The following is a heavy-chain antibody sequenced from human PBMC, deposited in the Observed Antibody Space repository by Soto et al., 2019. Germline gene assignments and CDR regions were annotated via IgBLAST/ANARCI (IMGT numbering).Heavy chain of an antibody. Sequence: PSETLSLTCTVSGGSISSYYWSWIRQPPGKGLEWIGYIYYSVSTNYNPSLKSRVTISVDTSKNQFSLKLSSVTAADTAVYYCARAEPYYDILTGPIPIYYYYGMDVWGQGTTVTVSS. J-gene: IGHJ6*02. CDR1: GGSISSYY. CDR2: IYYSVST. V-gene: IGHV4-59*01. D-gene: IGHD3-9*01. CDR3: ARAEPYYDILTGPIPIYYYYGMDV.